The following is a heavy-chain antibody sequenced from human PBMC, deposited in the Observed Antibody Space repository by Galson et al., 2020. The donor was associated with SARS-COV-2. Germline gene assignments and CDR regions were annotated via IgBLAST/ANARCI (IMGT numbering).Heavy chain of an antibody. CDR1: GYSIINNYF. J-gene: IGHJ5*02. V-gene: IGHV4-38-2*01. Sequence: SQTLSLTCAVSGYSIINNYFWAWVRQTPGKGLDWIGSIFHNARPSYTPSLKSRVTISIDSSKNQCSLNLNSVTAADTAVYYCARLDCGDATCYFNWFDLWGQGTLVTVSS. CDR3: ARLDCGDATCYFNWFDL. CDR2: IFHNARP. D-gene: IGHD2-21*01.